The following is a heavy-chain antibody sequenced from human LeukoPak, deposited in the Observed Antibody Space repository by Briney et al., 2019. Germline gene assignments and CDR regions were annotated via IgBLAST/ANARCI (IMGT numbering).Heavy chain of an antibody. V-gene: IGHV3-23*01. CDR1: GFTFSSYG. CDR3: ANRLYGSGSYRFDY. Sequence: GGTLRLSCAASGFTFSSYGMSWVRQAPGKGLEWVSAISGSGGSTNYADSVKGRFTISRDNSKNTLYLQMNSLRAENTAVYYCANRLYGSGSYRFDYWGQGTPVTVSS. D-gene: IGHD3-10*01. CDR2: ISGSGGST. J-gene: IGHJ4*02.